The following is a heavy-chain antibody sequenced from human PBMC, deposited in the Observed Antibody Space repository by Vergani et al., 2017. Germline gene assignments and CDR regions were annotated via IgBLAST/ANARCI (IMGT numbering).Heavy chain of an antibody. V-gene: IGHV3-9*01. CDR3: AKELGTSTGSSWFDT. D-gene: IGHD1-26*01. CDR2: ISWNSNCI. J-gene: IGHJ5*02. Sequence: VQLQESGPGLVKPSQTLSLTCSVSGGSISRNDYYWTWLRQPPGKGLEWVSGISWNSNCIGYADSVQARFTISRDNAKISLYLQMNRRRAENTALYYGAKELGTSTGSSWFDTWGKGTRVTVSS. CDR1: GGSISRNDYY.